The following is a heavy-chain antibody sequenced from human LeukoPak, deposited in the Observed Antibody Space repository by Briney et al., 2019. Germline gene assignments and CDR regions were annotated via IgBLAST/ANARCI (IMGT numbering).Heavy chain of an antibody. CDR3: AELGITMIGGV. CDR1: GFTFSSYW. CDR2: IKQDGSEK. V-gene: IGHV3-7*01. Sequence: GGSLRLSCAASGFTFSSYWMSWVRQAPGEGLEWVANIKQDGSEKFYVDSVKGRFTISRDNAKNSLYLQMNSLRAEDTAVYYCAELGITMIGGVWGKGTTVTISS. J-gene: IGHJ6*04. D-gene: IGHD3-10*02.